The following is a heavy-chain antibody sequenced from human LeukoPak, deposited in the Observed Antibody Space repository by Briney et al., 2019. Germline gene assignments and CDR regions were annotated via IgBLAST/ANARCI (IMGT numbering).Heavy chain of an antibody. D-gene: IGHD3-3*01. CDR3: ARGKKVLRFLEWLLYY. CDR1: GFTFSSYA. J-gene: IGHJ4*02. Sequence: GGSLRLSCAASGFTFSSYAMHWVRQAPGKGLEWVAVISYDGSNKYYADSVKGRFTISRDNSKNTLYLQMNSLRAEDTAVYYCARGKKVLRFLEWLLYYWGQGTLVTVSS. V-gene: IGHV3-30*04. CDR2: ISYDGSNK.